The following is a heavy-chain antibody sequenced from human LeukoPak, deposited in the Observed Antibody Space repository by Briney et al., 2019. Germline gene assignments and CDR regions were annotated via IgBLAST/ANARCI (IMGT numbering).Heavy chain of an antibody. Sequence: GASVKVSCKASGYTFTSYGISWVRQAPGQGLEWMGWISAYNGNTNYAQKLQGRVTMTTDTSTSTAYMEPRSLRSDDTAVYYCARNNGVLWFGEGIWFDPWGQGTLVTVSS. CDR3: ARNNGVLWFGEGIWFDP. CDR2: ISAYNGNT. CDR1: GYTFTSYG. J-gene: IGHJ5*02. D-gene: IGHD3-10*01. V-gene: IGHV1-18*01.